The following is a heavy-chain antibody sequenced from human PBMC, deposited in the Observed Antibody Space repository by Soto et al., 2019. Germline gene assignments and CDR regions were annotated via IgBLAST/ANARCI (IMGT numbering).Heavy chain of an antibody. CDR3: ARDFLMEYSSSHWFDP. D-gene: IGHD6-6*01. CDR1: GGSIRSGDYY. J-gene: IGHJ5*02. V-gene: IGHV4-30-4*01. Sequence: PSETLSLTCTVSGGSIRSGDYYWSWIRRPPGKGLEWIGYIYYSGSTYYNPSLKSRVTISVDTSKNQFSLKLSSVTAADTAVYYCARDFLMEYSSSHWFDPWGQGTLVTVSS. CDR2: IYYSGST.